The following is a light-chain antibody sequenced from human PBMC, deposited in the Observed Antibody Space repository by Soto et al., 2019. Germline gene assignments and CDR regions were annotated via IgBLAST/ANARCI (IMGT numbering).Light chain of an antibody. CDR2: GNN. V-gene: IGLV1-40*01. CDR1: RSNIGAGYD. CDR3: QSYDNSLIAWV. Sequence: QSVLTQPPSVSGAPGQRVTISCTGSRSNIGAGYDVHWYHQVPGTAPKLLIYGNNNRPSGVPDRFSGSKSGTSASLAITGLQAEDEADYYCQSYDNSLIAWVFGGGTKVTVL. J-gene: IGLJ3*02.